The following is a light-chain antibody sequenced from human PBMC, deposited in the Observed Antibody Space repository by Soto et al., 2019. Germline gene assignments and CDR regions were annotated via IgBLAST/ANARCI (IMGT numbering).Light chain of an antibody. CDR1: QSVSSN. J-gene: IGKJ1*01. CDR3: QQYNNCPPWT. V-gene: IGKV3-15*01. CDR2: GAS. Sequence: EIVWMHSPATLSLSPAEGATLSSRASQSVSSNLAGYQQKPGQAPRLLIYGASTRATGIPARFSGSGSGTEFTLTISSLQSEDFAVYYCQQYNNCPPWTFGQGTKVDIK.